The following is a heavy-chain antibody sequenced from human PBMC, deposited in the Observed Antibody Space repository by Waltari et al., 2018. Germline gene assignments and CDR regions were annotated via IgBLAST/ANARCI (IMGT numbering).Heavy chain of an antibody. CDR2: IYYSGST. D-gene: IGHD2-15*01. J-gene: IGHJ4*02. CDR1: GGSISSSSYY. Sequence: QLQLQESGPGLVKPSETLSLTCTVSGGSISSSSYYWGWIRQPPGKGLEWIGSIYYSGSTSYNPSLKSRVTISVDTSKNQFSLKLSSVTAADTAVYYCARPHCSGGSCYSSYYFDYWGQGTLVTVSS. CDR3: ARPHCSGGSCYSSYYFDY. V-gene: IGHV4-39*01.